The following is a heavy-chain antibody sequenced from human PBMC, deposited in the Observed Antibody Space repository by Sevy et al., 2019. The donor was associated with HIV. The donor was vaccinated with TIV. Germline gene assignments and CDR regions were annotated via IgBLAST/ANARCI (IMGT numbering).Heavy chain of an antibody. CDR1: GGSFSGYY. J-gene: IGHJ6*01. CDR2: INHSGST. D-gene: IGHD3-10*01. CDR3: ARDYYYGSGSSTYYYYYGMDV. Sequence: SETLSLTCAVYGGSFSGYYWSWIRQPPGKGLEWIGKINHSGSTNYNPSLKSRVTISVDTSKNQFSLKLSSVTAADTAVYYCARDYYYGSGSSTYYYYYGMDVWGQGTTVTVSS. V-gene: IGHV4-34*01.